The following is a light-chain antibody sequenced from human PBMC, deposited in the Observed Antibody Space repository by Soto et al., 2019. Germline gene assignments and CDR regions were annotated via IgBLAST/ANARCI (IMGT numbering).Light chain of an antibody. CDR2: GAY. CDR3: QHYNSYSEA. V-gene: IGKV3-20*01. CDR1: QSVSNNY. J-gene: IGKJ1*01. Sequence: EIVLTQSPGTLSLSPGERATLSCRASQSVSNNYLAWYQQKPGQAPRLLIYGAYSRATGIPDRFSGSGSGTEFTHTISSLQPDDFATYYCQHYNSYSEAFGQGTKVDIK.